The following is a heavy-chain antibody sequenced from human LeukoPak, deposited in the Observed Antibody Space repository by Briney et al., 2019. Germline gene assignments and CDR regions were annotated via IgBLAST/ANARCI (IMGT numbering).Heavy chain of an antibody. V-gene: IGHV3-30*18. CDR3: ANEAGRALRENY. CDR1: GYTFTGYY. D-gene: IGHD6-19*01. CDR2: ISYDGSNK. J-gene: IGHJ4*02. Sequence: SCKASGYTFTGYYMHWVRQAPGKGLEWVAVISYDGSNKYYADSVKGRFTISRDNSKNTLYLQMNSLRAEDTAVYYYANEAGRALRENYWGQGTLVTVSS.